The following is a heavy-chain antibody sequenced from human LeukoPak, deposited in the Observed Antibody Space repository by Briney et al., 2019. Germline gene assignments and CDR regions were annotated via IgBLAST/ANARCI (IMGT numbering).Heavy chain of an antibody. J-gene: IGHJ6*02. D-gene: IGHD3-22*01. CDR1: GFTFSSYA. Sequence: QSGRSLRLSCAASGFTFSSYAMHWVRQAPGKGLEWVAVISYDGSNKYYADSVKGRFTISRDNSKNTLYLQMNSLRAEDTAVYYCARSPPIYYYDSSGYYYSPYHYGMDVWGQGTTVTVSS. CDR3: ARSPPIYYYDSSGYYYSPYHYGMDV. V-gene: IGHV3-30-3*01. CDR2: ISYDGSNK.